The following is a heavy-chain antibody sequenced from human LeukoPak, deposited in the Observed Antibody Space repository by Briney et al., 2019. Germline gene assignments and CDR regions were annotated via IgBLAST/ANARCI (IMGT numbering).Heavy chain of an antibody. CDR3: ASTIPSSMGGYYSGMDV. Sequence: ASVKVSCKVSGYTLTELSMHWVRQAPGKGLEWMGGFDPEDGETIYAQKFQGRVTMTEDTSTDTAYMELSSLRSEDTAVYYCASTIPSSMGGYYSGMDVWGQGTTVTVSS. J-gene: IGHJ6*02. D-gene: IGHD2/OR15-2a*01. CDR2: FDPEDGET. V-gene: IGHV1-24*01. CDR1: GYTLTELS.